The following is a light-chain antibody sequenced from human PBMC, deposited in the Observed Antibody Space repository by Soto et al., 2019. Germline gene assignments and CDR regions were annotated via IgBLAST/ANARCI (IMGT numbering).Light chain of an antibody. V-gene: IGKV3-11*01. CDR2: DAS. CDR3: QHRSTLPLT. Sequence: EIVLTQSPATLSLSPGERATLSCRASQSVSNYLLWYQHKPGQAPRLLIYDASKRATDIPARFSGSGSGTDFTLTLSSLEPEDLAVYYCQHRSTLPLTFGGGTKVEIK. CDR1: QSVSNY. J-gene: IGKJ4*01.